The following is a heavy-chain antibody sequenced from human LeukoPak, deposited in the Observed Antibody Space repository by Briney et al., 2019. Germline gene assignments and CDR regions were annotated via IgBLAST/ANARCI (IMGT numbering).Heavy chain of an antibody. CDR2: TYYRSKWSY. Sequence: SQTFSLTCAISGDSVSSKSATWNWIRQSPSRGLEWLGRTYYRSKWSYDYVVSVKGRITINPDTSKNQFSVQMNSVTPEDTAVYYCARAKDITVAGTNALDIWGQGTMVTVSS. D-gene: IGHD6-13*01. J-gene: IGHJ3*02. CDR1: GDSVSSKSAT. V-gene: IGHV6-1*01. CDR3: ARAKDITVAGTNALDI.